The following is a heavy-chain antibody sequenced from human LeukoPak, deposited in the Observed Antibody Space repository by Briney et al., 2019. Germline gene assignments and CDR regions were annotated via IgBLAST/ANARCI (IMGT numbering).Heavy chain of an antibody. J-gene: IGHJ4*02. V-gene: IGHV4-61*02. D-gene: IGHD1-26*01. CDR3: AREPGAGATHFDY. CDR2: IYTSGST. Sequence: PSETLSLTCTVSGGSISSGSYYWSWIRQPAGKGLEWIGRIYTSGSTNYSPSLKSRVTISVDTSKNQFSLKLSSVTAADTAVYYCAREPGAGATHFDYWGQGTLVTVSS. CDR1: GGSISSGSYY.